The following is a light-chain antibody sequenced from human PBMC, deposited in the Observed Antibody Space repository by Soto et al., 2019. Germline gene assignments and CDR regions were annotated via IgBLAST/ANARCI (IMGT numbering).Light chain of an antibody. CDR1: QTASSSH. V-gene: IGKV3-20*01. CDR2: DAS. J-gene: IGKJ1*01. Sequence: EIVLTQSPGALSLSPWERATLSCRASQTASSSHLAWYQQKPGQAPRLLIYDASSRATGISDRFSGSGSGTDFTLTISRLEPEDFAVFYCHHYGTSPPTFGQGTKVDIK. CDR3: HHYGTSPPT.